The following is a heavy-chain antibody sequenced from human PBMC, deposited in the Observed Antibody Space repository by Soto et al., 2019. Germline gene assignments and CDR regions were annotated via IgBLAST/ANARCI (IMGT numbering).Heavy chain of an antibody. Sequence: ASVKVSCKASGYTFTSYGISWVRQAPGQGLEWMGWISAYNGNTNYAQKLQGRVTMTTDTSTSTAYMELRSLRSDDTAVYYCARDAVRSETGEKLDTYYYYYYMDVWGKGTTVTVSS. D-gene: IGHD7-27*01. CDR2: ISAYNGNT. V-gene: IGHV1-18*01. J-gene: IGHJ6*03. CDR3: ARDAVRSETGEKLDTYYYYYYMDV. CDR1: GYTFTSYG.